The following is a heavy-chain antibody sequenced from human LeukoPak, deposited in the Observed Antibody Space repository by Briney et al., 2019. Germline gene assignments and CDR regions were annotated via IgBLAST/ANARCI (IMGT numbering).Heavy chain of an antibody. CDR1: GESFSDYY. J-gene: IGHJ5*02. CDR3: ARRTLVRGVVRTYKWFDP. D-gene: IGHD3-10*01. V-gene: IGHV4-34*01. CDR2: INDSGST. Sequence: SETLSLTCAVYGESFSDYYWSWIRQTPGKGLEWIGEINDSGSTNYNPSLKSRVIISIDMSKTQFSLKLPSVTAADTAVYYCARRTLVRGVVRTYKWFDPWGQGTPVTVSS.